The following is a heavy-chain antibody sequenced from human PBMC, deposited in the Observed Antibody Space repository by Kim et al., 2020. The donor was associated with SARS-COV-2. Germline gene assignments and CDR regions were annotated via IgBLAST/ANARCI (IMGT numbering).Heavy chain of an antibody. Sequence: GGSLRLSCAASGFTFSNAWMNWVRQAPGKGLEWVGLIKRKIDGETTDYAAPVKARFSISRDDSKNMLYLQMNSLKTDDTAFYYCTGSWRAFDIWGQGTMVTVS. CDR3: TGSWRAFDI. J-gene: IGHJ3*02. CDR1: GFTFSNAW. V-gene: IGHV3-15*01. CDR2: IKRKIDGETT. D-gene: IGHD3-10*01.